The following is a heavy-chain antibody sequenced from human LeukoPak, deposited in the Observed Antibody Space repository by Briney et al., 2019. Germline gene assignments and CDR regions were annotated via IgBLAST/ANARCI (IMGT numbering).Heavy chain of an antibody. CDR2: VYYSGST. J-gene: IGHJ5*02. CDR3: ARLSWYNGNWFDP. V-gene: IGHV4-39*01. D-gene: IGHD1-1*01. CDR1: GGSISSSSYY. Sequence: SETLSLTCTVSGGSISSSSYYWGWIRHPPGKELEWIGSVYYSGSTYYNPSLKSRVTISVTTSKHEFSQKRSSGAAADTAVYYCARLSWYNGNWFDPWGQGTLVTVSS.